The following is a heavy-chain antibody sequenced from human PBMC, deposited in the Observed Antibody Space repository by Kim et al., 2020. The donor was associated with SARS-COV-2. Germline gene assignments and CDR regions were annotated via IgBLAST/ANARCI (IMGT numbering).Heavy chain of an antibody. CDR2: INHSGST. Sequence: SETLSLTCAVYGGSFSGYYWSWIRQPPGKGLEWIGEINHSGSTNYNPSLKSRVTISVDTSKNQFSLKLSSVTAADTAVYYCARGPRYYDFWSGYLPAFD. J-gene: IGHJ4*01. CDR3: ARGPRYYDFWSGYLPAFD. D-gene: IGHD3-3*01. CDR1: GGSFSGYY. V-gene: IGHV4-34*01.